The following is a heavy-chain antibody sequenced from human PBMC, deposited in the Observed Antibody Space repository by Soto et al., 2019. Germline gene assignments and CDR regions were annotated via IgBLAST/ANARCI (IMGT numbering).Heavy chain of an antibody. CDR2: IIPILGIA. V-gene: IGHV1-69*04. CDR1: GGTFSSYT. Sequence: ASVKVSCKASGGTFSSYTISWVRQAPGQGLEWMGRIIPILGIANYAQKFQGRVTITADKSTSTAYMELSSLRSKDTAVYYCARETYCGGDCSPSHYWYFDLWGRGTLVTVSS. CDR3: ARETYCGGDCSPSHYWYFDL. D-gene: IGHD2-21*01. J-gene: IGHJ2*01.